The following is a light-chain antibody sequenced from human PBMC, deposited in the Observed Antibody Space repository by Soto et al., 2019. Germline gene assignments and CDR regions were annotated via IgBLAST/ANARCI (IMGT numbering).Light chain of an antibody. CDR1: QSVSSN. V-gene: IGKV3-15*01. J-gene: IGKJ4*01. CDR2: GAS. CDR3: QCGIT. Sequence: EIVMTQSPATLSVSPGERATLSCRASQSVSSNLAWYQQNPGQAPRLLIYGASTRATGIPARLSGSGSGTEFTLTISSLQSEDFAVYYCQCGITFGGGTKVEIK.